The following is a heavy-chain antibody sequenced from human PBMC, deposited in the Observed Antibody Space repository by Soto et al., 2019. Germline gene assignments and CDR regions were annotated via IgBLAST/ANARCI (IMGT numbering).Heavy chain of an antibody. CDR2: IYYSGST. D-gene: IGHD1-1*01. V-gene: IGHV4-28*01. J-gene: IGHJ4*02. CDR1: GYSISSSNW. Sequence: QVQLQESGPGLVKPSDTLSLTCAVSGYSISSSNWWAWIRQPPGKGLEWIGYIYYSGSTYYNPSLANRVTMSLATAKNQFTLKLSSVTAVDTAVYYCARTDSNNWFFFFDYWGQGTLATVSS. CDR3: ARTDSNNWFFFFDY.